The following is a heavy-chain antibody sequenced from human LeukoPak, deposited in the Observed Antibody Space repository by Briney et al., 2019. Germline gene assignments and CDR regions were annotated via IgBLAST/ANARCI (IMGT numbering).Heavy chain of an antibody. V-gene: IGHV3-48*03. CDR3: ARDRDGNWFDP. Sequence: GGSLRLSCAASGFTFSSYEMNWVRQAPGKGLEWVSYISSSGSTIYYADSVKGRFTISRDNAKNSLYLQMNSLRAEDTAVYYCARDRDGNWFDPWGQGTLVTVSS. CDR2: ISSSGSTI. J-gene: IGHJ5*02. CDR1: GFTFSSYE.